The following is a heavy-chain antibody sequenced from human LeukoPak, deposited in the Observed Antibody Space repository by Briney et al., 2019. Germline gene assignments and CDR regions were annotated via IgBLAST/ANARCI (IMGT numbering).Heavy chain of an antibody. D-gene: IGHD3-10*01. CDR1: GGSFSGYY. CDR2: INHSGST. J-gene: IGHJ4*02. V-gene: IGHV4-34*01. Sequence: SETLSLTCAVYGGSFSGYYWSWLRQPPGKGLEWIGEINHSGSTNYNPSLKSRVTISVDTSKNQFSLKLSSVTAADTAVYYCARGRYYYGSGSYYAYWGQGTLVTVSS. CDR3: ARGRYYYGSGSYYAY.